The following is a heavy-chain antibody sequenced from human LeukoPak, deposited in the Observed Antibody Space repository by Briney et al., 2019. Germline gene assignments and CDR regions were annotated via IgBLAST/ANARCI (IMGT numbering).Heavy chain of an antibody. V-gene: IGHV3-30*02. CDR3: AKDRCSNGIGCYYYYMDV. CDR1: GFSFSSYG. CDR2: IQYDGSNE. Sequence: GSLRLSCAASGFSFSSYGMHWVRQAPGKGVEWVAYIQYDGSNEQYADSVKGRFSISRDSSKNILNLQMNSLRAEDTAVYYCAKDRCSNGIGCYYYYMDVWGKGTTVTISS. D-gene: IGHD2-8*01. J-gene: IGHJ6*03.